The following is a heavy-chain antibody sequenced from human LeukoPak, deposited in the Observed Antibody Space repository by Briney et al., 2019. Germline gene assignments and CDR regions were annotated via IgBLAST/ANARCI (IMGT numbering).Heavy chain of an antibody. CDR2: IDTAGGT. Sequence: GGSLRLSCAASGFTFSNYDMHWVRQATGKALEWVSAIDTAGGTYYPGSVKGRSTISRENSKNSLYLQMDTLRAEDTAVYFCVRELMGPGRYYYMDAWGKGTTVTVSS. V-gene: IGHV3-13*01. D-gene: IGHD2-8*01. CDR1: GFTFSNYD. CDR3: VRELMGPGRYYYMDA. J-gene: IGHJ6*03.